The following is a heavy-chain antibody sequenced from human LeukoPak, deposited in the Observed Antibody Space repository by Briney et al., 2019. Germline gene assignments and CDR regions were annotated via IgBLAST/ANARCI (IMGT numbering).Heavy chain of an antibody. J-gene: IGHJ4*02. CDR2: IYYGGST. CDR1: GGSISSGDYY. V-gene: IGHV4-30-4*01. CDR3: ARMVYSSSLIDY. Sequence: SETLSLTCTVSGGSISSGDYYWSWIRQPPGKGLEWIGYIYYGGSTYYNPSLKSRVTISVDTSKNQFSLKLSSVTAADTAVYYCARMVYSSSLIDYWGQGTLVTVSS. D-gene: IGHD6-13*01.